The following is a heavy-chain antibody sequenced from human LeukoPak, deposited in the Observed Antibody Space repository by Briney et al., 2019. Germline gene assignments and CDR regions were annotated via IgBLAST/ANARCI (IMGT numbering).Heavy chain of an antibody. V-gene: IGHV3-7*01. CDR3: ARPQESYYYYMDV. J-gene: IGHJ6*03. CDR2: IKQDGSEK. CDR1: GFTFSSYW. Sequence: AGGSLRLSCAASGFTFSSYWMSWVRQAPGKGLEWVANIKQDGSEKYYVDSVKGRFTISRDNAKNSLYLQMNSLRAEDTAVYYCARPQESYYYYMDVWGKGTTVTVSS.